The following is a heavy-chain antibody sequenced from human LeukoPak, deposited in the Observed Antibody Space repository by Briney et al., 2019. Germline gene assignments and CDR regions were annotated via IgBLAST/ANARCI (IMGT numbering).Heavy chain of an antibody. CDR3: ARGSSIAARPPNPAYYYYYYMDV. Sequence: ASVKVSCKASGYTFTCYYMHWVRQAPGQGLELMGWINPNSGSTNYAQKFQGRVTMTRDTSISTAYMELRSLRSDDTAVYYCARGSSIAARPPNPAYYYYYYMDVWGKGTTVTVSS. D-gene: IGHD6-6*01. CDR1: GYTFTCYY. CDR2: INPNSGST. V-gene: IGHV1-2*02. J-gene: IGHJ6*03.